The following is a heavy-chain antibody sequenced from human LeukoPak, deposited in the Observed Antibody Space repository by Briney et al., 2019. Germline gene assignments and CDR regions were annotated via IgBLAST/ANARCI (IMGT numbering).Heavy chain of an antibody. V-gene: IGHV3-30-3*01. CDR2: ISYDGSNK. CDR3: ARDGRPYYYYYYGMDV. CDR1: GFTFSSYG. J-gene: IGHJ6*02. Sequence: GGSLRLSCAASGFTFSSYGMHWVRQAPGKGLEWVAVISYDGSNKYYADSVKGRFTISRDNSKNTLYLQMNSLRAEDTAVYYCARDGRPYYYYYYGMDVWGQGTTVTVSS.